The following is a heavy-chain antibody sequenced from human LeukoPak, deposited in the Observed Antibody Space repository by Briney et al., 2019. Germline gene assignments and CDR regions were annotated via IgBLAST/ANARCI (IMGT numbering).Heavy chain of an antibody. CDR2: IYYSGST. CDR1: GGSLSSYY. Sequence: SETLSLTCTDSGGSLSSYYCSWVRQPPGKGLEWIGYIYYSGSTNYNPSLKSRVTISVDTSKNQFSLKLSSVTAADTAVYYCARDSSGYSGTKTYNGIDAGGQGTLVTVSS. CDR3: ARDSSGYSGTKTYNGIDA. V-gene: IGHV4-59*12. J-gene: IGHJ5*02. D-gene: IGHD3-22*01.